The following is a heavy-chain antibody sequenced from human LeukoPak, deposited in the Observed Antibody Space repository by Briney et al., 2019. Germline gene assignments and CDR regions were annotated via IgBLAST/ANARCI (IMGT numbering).Heavy chain of an antibody. D-gene: IGHD6-19*01. J-gene: IGHJ3*02. V-gene: IGHV4-39*07. CDR1: GGSISSSSYY. CDR3: ARAAFRIAVADDAFDI. Sequence: SETLSLTCTVSGGSISSSSYYWGWIRQPPGKGLEWIGSIYYSGSTYYNPSLKSRVTISVDKSKNQFSLKLSSVTAADTAVYYCARAAFRIAVADDAFDIWGQGTMVTVSS. CDR2: IYYSGST.